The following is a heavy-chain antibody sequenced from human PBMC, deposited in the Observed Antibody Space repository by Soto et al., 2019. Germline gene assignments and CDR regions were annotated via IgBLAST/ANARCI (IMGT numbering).Heavy chain of an antibody. CDR1: GGSISSSSYY. Sequence: NPSETLSLTCTVSGGSISSSSYYWGWICQPPGKGLEWIGSTYYSGSTYYNPSLKSRVTISVDTSKNQFSLKLSSVTAADTAVYYCASGVGTTVTPDAFDIWGQGTMVTGSS. J-gene: IGHJ3*02. CDR2: TYYSGST. D-gene: IGHD4-17*01. V-gene: IGHV4-39*01. CDR3: ASGVGTTVTPDAFDI.